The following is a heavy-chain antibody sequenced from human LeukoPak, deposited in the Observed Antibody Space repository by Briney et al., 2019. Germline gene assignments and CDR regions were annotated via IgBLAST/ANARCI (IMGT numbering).Heavy chain of an antibody. J-gene: IGHJ4*02. Sequence: GGSLRLSCAASGFTFSSYGMNWVRQAPRKGLEWVSSITSSSSYIYYADSVKGRFTISRDNAKNSLYLQMNSLRAEDMALYYCAKGVVPAAIGYYFDYWGQGTLVTVSS. V-gene: IGHV3-21*04. CDR1: GFTFSSYG. CDR3: AKGVVPAAIGYYFDY. D-gene: IGHD2-2*02. CDR2: ITSSSSYI.